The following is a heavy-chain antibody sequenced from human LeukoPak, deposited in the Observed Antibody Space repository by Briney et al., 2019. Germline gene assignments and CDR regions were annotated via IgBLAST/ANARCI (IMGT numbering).Heavy chain of an antibody. CDR1: GGSFSGYY. J-gene: IGHJ4*02. D-gene: IGHD1-26*01. V-gene: IGHV4-34*01. Sequence: SETLSLTCAVYGGSFSGYYWSWIRQPPGKGLEWIGEINHSGSTNYNPSLKSRVTISVDTSKNQFSLKLSSVTAADTADYYCATPNSGRFYYLDYWGQGILVTVSS. CDR3: ATPNSGRFYYLDY. CDR2: INHSGST.